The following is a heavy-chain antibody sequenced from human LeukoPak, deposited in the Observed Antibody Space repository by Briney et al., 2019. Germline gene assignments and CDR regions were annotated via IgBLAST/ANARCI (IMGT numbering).Heavy chain of an antibody. D-gene: IGHD6-6*01. V-gene: IGHV3-33*01. CDR3: AREFSSFDAL. CDR2: IWYDGSNK. J-gene: IGHJ4*02. CDR1: GFTFSNYG. Sequence: GGSLRLSCAASGFTFSNYGMHWVRQAPGKGLEWVAVIWYDGSNKYYADSVKGRFTISRDNSKNTLYLQMNSLRAEDTTVYYCAREFSSFDALWGQGTLVTVSS.